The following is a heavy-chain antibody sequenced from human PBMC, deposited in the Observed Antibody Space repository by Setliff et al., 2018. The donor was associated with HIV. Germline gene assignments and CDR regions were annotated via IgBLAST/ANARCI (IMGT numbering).Heavy chain of an antibody. D-gene: IGHD6-19*01. CDR2: ITPNGGSA. Sequence: GASVKVSCKTSGYTFTNYYVHWVRQAPGQGLEWMGVITPNGGSANYAQKFQGRVTMTSDTSTSTVYMELRNLRSDDTAVYFCTRSSSDWIQVWLDPWGQGTLVTVSS. CDR1: GYTFTNYY. J-gene: IGHJ5*02. V-gene: IGHV1-46*01. CDR3: TRSSSDWIQVWLDP.